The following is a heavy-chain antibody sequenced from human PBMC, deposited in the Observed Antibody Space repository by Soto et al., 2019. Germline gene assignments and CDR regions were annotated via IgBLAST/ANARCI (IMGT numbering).Heavy chain of an antibody. CDR1: GFTFNTYG. D-gene: IGHD2-15*01. CDR2: IWYDGSNK. Sequence: QVQLVESGGGVVQPGGSLRLSCTASGFTFNTYGMHWVRQAPGKGLEWVAIIWYDGSNKYYADSVKGRFTISRDNSKNKLYVQMNSLRAGDTAVYYCARADCTGAYCYSWPVPDGVDVWGQGTTVTVSS. J-gene: IGHJ6*02. V-gene: IGHV3-33*01. CDR3: ARADCTGAYCYSWPVPDGVDV.